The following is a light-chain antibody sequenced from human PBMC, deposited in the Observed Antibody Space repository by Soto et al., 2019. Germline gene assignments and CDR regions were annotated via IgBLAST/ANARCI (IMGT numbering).Light chain of an antibody. V-gene: IGKV3-20*01. CDR2: VAS. CDR1: QSVTKRF. J-gene: IGKJ2*01. CDR3: QQYGESSYA. Sequence: DIVLTQSPGTLSLSPGETATLSCRASQSVTKRFLTWYQQKPGQGPRLIIYVASSRDTGIPDRFNGGGSGTDFTLTINRLEPEDFAVYYCQQYGESSYAFGQGTKLQIK.